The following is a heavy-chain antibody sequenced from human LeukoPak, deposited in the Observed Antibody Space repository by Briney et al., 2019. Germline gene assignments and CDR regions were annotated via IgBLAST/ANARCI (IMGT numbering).Heavy chain of an antibody. J-gene: IGHJ4*02. Sequence: GGSLRLSCAASGFTFSSYTMNWVRQAPGKGLEWVSYISSASTNIYYADSVKGRFTISRDNAKNSLYLQMNSLRAEDTAVYYCARDLREQAIDYWGQGTLVTVSS. V-gene: IGHV3-48*01. CDR3: ARDLREQAIDY. CDR1: GFTFSSYT. D-gene: IGHD1-26*01. CDR2: ISSASTNI.